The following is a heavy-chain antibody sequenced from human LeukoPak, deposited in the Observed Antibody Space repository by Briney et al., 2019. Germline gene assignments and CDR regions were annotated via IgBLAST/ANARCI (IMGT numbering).Heavy chain of an antibody. CDR3: ARDSMVRGVIRFVY. Sequence: SETLSLTCTVSGGSISSYYWSWIRQPAGKGLEWIGRIYTSGSTNYNPSLKSRVTMSVDTSKNQFSLKLSSVTAADPAVYYCARDSMVRGVIRFVYWGQGTLVTVSS. V-gene: IGHV4-4*07. CDR1: GGSISSYY. CDR2: IYTSGST. D-gene: IGHD3-10*01. J-gene: IGHJ4*02.